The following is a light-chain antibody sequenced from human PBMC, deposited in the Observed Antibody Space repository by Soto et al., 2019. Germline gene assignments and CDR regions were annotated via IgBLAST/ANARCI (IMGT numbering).Light chain of an antibody. Sequence: EIVTMTQSPATLSVSPGERATLSCTASHFIGSNLAWYQHKPGEAPSLLIYDASSRATGIPARFSGSASGTEFALTISSLQSEDFAIYYCQQYNNWPPLTFGGGTKVEIK. J-gene: IGKJ4*01. CDR2: DAS. V-gene: IGKV3-15*01. CDR3: QQYNNWPPLT. CDR1: HFIGSN.